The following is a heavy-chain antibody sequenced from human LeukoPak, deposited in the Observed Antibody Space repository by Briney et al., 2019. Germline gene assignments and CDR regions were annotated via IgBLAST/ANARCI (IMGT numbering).Heavy chain of an antibody. V-gene: IGHV1-2*02. CDR1: GYTFTDYY. J-gene: IGHJ4*02. Sequence: ASVTVSCKASGYTFTDYYIHWVRQAPGQGLEWMGWINPNSGGTNYGQRFQGRVTMTRDTSISTAYMELNRLRSDDTAVYYCARVASAVYSDYWGQGTLVTVSS. CDR2: INPNSGGT. CDR3: ARVASAVYSDY.